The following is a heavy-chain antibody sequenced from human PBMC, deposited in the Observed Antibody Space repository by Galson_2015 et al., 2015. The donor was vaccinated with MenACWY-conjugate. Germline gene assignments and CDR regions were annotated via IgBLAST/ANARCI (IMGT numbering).Heavy chain of an antibody. CDR2: ISGSGGTT. CDR3: ECATRHAFDI. CDR1: GFTFSSYW. D-gene: IGHD5-24*01. Sequence: SLRLSCAASGFTFSSYWMSWVRQTPGKGLEWVSIISGSGGTTYYADSVKGRFTISRDNSKDTLYLQMNSLRAEDTAVYYCECATRHAFDIWGQGTMVTVSS. J-gene: IGHJ3*02. V-gene: IGHV3-23*01.